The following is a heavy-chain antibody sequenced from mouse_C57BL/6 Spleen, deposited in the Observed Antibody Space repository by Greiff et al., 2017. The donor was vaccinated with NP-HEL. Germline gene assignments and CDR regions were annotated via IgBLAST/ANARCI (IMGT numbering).Heavy chain of an antibody. CDR1: GYAFTNYL. J-gene: IGHJ2*01. CDR3: ARWRYDGYYDY. V-gene: IGHV1-54*01. Sequence: QVQLQQSGAELVRPGTSVKVSCKASGYAFTNYLIEWVKQRPGQGLEWIGVINPGSGGTNYNEKFKGKATLTADKSSSTAYMQLSSLTSEDSAVYFCARWRYDGYYDYWGQGTTLTVSS. D-gene: IGHD2-3*01. CDR2: INPGSGGT.